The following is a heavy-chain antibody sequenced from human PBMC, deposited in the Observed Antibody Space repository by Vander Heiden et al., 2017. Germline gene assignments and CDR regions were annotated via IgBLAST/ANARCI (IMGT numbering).Heavy chain of an antibody. V-gene: IGHV3-23*01. CDR3: AKNLPSVEMATIPFDY. D-gene: IGHD5-12*01. Sequence: VQMLESGGGLVQPGGSLRLPCAASGFTFSSYAMSWVRQAPGKGLEWVSAISGSGGSTYYADSVKGRFTISRDNSKNTLYLQMNSLRAEDTAVYYCAKNLPSVEMATIPFDYWGQGTLVTVSS. J-gene: IGHJ4*02. CDR1: GFTFSSYA. CDR2: ISGSGGST.